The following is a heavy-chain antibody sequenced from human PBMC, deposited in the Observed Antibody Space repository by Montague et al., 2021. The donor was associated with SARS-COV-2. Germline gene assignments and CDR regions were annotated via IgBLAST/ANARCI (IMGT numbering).Heavy chain of an antibody. CDR3: ARGGSWLYYFDY. CDR1: GDSVSSISVA. Sequence: CGISGDSVSSISVAWNWIRQSPSRGLEWLGRTYYRSKWYNDYAVSVKSRITINPDTSKNQFSLQLNSVTPEDTAVYYCARGGSWLYYFDYWGQGTLVTVSS. CDR2: TYYRSKWYN. D-gene: IGHD6-13*01. V-gene: IGHV6-1*01. J-gene: IGHJ4*02.